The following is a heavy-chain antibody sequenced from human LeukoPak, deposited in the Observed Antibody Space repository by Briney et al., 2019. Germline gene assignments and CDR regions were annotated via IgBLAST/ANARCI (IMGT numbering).Heavy chain of an antibody. CDR2: ISSSGSTI. CDR3: AKDGQRSIAVVLDY. V-gene: IGHV3-48*03. Sequence: QTGGSLRLSCAASGFTFSSYEMNWVRQAPGKGLEWVSYISSSGSTIYYADSVKGRFTISRDNSKNTLYLQMNSLRAEDTAVYYCAKDGQRSIAVVLDYWGQGTLVTVSS. J-gene: IGHJ4*02. CDR1: GFTFSSYE. D-gene: IGHD6-19*01.